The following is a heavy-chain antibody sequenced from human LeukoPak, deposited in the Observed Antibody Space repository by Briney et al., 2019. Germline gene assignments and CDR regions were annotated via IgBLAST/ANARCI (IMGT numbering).Heavy chain of an antibody. Sequence: GASVKVSCKASGYTFTSYYMHWVRQAPGQGLEWMGIINPSGGSTGYAQKFQGRVTMTRDTSTSTVYMELSSLRSEDTAVYYCGVGATPDAFDIWGQGTMVTVSS. CDR3: GVGATPDAFDI. CDR2: INPSGGST. J-gene: IGHJ3*02. V-gene: IGHV1-46*01. D-gene: IGHD1-26*01. CDR1: GYTFTSYY.